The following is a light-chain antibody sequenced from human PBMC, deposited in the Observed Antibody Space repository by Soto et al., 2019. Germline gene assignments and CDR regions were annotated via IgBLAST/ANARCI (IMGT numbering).Light chain of an antibody. V-gene: IGKV3-20*01. J-gene: IGKJ3*01. Sequence: EIVLTQSPGTLSLCPGERATLSCRASQSVSSNYLAWYQHKPGQGPSLLIYAASSRATGIPDRFSGSGSGTDFTLTISRLEPEDFALYYCQKYGSAFTFGPGTKVDIK. CDR3: QKYGSAFT. CDR1: QSVSSNY. CDR2: AAS.